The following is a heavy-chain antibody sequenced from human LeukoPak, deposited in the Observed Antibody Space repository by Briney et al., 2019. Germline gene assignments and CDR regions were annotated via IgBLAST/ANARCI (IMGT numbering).Heavy chain of an antibody. V-gene: IGHV4-59*01. D-gene: IGHD1-26*01. J-gene: IGHJ5*02. CDR2: IYYSGST. CDR1: GVSISSYY. Sequence: KPSETLSLTCTVSGVSISSYYWSWLRQPPGKGIEWVGYIYYSGSTNYNPSLKSRVTISVDTSKNQFSLKLSSVTAADTAVYYCARDPSGSFFNWFDPWGQGTLVTVSS. CDR3: ARDPSGSFFNWFDP.